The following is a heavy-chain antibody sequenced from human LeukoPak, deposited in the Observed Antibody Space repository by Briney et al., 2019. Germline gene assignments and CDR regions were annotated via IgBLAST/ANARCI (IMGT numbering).Heavy chain of an antibody. V-gene: IGHV4-59*01. CDR3: ARSRVGATKGSFDY. Sequence: PSETLSLTCTVSGGSISSYYWSWIRQPPGKGLEWIGYIYYSGSTNYNPSLKSRVTISVDTSKNQFSLKLSCVTAADTAVYYCARSRVGATKGSFDYWGQGTLVTVSS. CDR2: IYYSGST. D-gene: IGHD1-26*01. J-gene: IGHJ4*02. CDR1: GGSISSYY.